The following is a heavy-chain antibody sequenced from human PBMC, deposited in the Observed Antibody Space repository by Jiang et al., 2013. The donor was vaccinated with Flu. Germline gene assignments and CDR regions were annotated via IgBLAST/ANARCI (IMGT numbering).Heavy chain of an antibody. CDR3: AKTIDFWTGSYYYGMDV. D-gene: IGHD3/OR15-3a*01. CDR1: GFTFSSYA. Sequence: GLVQPGGSLRLSCAASGFTFSSYAMSWVRQAPGKGLEWVSGISGSGGSTYYADSVKGRFTISRDNSKNTLYLQMNSLRAEDTAVYYCAKTIDFWTGSYYYGMDVWGQGTTVTVSS. CDR2: ISGSGGST. J-gene: IGHJ6*02. V-gene: IGHV3-23*01.